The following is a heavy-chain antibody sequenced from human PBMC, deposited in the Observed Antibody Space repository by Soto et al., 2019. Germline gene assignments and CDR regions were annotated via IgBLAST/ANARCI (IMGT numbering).Heavy chain of an antibody. J-gene: IGHJ3*02. CDR2: INSDGTST. V-gene: IGHV3-74*01. Sequence: LRLSCAASGFTFINYWMHWVRQAPGKGLVWVSRINSDGTSTSYADSVKGRFTISRDNAKNTLYLQMNSLRAEDTAVYYCASHHCRGGSCYGGDAFDICGQGPMVTVSS. CDR1: GFTFINYW. D-gene: IGHD2-15*01. CDR3: ASHHCRGGSCYGGDAFDI.